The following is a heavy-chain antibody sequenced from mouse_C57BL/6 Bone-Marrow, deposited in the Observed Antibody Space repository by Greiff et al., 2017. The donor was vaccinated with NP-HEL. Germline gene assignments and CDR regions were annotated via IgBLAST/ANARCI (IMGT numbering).Heavy chain of an antibody. CDR1: GFTFSDYG. J-gene: IGHJ3*01. Sequence: EVKLMESGGGLVKPGGSLKLSCAASGFTFSDYGMHWVRQAPEKGLEWVAYISSGSSTIYYADTVKGRFTISRDNAKNTLFLQMTSLRSEDTAMYYCASPYYYGSPWFAYWGQGTLVTVSA. CDR3: ASPYYYGSPWFAY. V-gene: IGHV5-17*01. CDR2: ISSGSSTI. D-gene: IGHD1-1*01.